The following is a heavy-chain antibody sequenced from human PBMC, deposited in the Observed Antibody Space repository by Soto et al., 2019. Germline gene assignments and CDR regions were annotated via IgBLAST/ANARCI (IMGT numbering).Heavy chain of an antibody. V-gene: IGHV4-31*03. CDR3: AGALIVPAAWRGRWFAP. CDR1: GGSISSGGYY. CDR2: IYYSGST. D-gene: IGHD2-2*01. J-gene: IGHJ5*02. Sequence: SETLSLTCTVSGGSISSGGYYWSWIRQHPGKGLEWIGYIYYSGSTYYNPSLKSRVTISVDTSKNQFSLKLSSVTAADTAVYYCAGALIVPAAWRGRWFAPWGQGTLVTVSS.